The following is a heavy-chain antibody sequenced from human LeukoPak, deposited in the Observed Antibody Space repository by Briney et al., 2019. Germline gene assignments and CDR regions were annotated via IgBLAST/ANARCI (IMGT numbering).Heavy chain of an antibody. CDR2: ISGSGGST. V-gene: IGHV3-23*01. CDR3: AKHTAMAIDAFDI. D-gene: IGHD5-18*01. J-gene: IGHJ3*02. Sequence: PSETLSLTCTVSGGSISSSSYYWGWIRQPPGKGLEWVSAISGSGGSTYYADSVKGRFTISRDNSKNTLYLQMNSLRAEDTAVYYCAKHTAMAIDAFDIWGQGTMVTVSS. CDR1: GGSISSSSYY.